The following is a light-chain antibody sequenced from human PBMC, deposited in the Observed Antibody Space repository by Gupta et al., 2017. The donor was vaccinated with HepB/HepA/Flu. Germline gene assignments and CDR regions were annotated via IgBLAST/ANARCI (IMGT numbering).Light chain of an antibody. V-gene: IGKV3-20*01. J-gene: IGKJ4*01. CDR1: QSVSSSY. Sequence: EIVLTQSPGTLSLSPGERATLSCRASQSVSSSYLVWYQQKPGQAPRLIIYGASNRATGIPDRFSGSGSGTDFTLTISRLEPEDFAVYYCQQYGNSPLTFGGGTNVEIK. CDR3: QQYGNSPLT. CDR2: GAS.